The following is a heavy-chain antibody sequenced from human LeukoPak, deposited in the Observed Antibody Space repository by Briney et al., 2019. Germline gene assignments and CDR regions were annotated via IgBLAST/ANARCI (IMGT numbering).Heavy chain of an antibody. V-gene: IGHV4-34*01. D-gene: IGHD2-2*01. CDR2: INHSGST. CDR1: GGSFSGYY. CDR3: ARQLGYCSSTSCYADKVDY. J-gene: IGHJ4*02. Sequence: SETLSLTCAVYGGSFSGYYWSWIRQPPGKGLEWIGEINHSGSTNYNPSLKSRVTISVDTSKNQFSLKLSSATAADTAVYYCARQLGYCSSTSCYADKVDYWGQGTLVTVSS.